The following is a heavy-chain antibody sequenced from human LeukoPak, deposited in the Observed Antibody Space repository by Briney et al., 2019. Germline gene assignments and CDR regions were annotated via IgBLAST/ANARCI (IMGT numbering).Heavy chain of an antibody. D-gene: IGHD2-2*01. J-gene: IGHJ5*02. CDR1: GFTFSSFD. CDR3: ARADCSGSTCYLRRSWFDP. Sequence: GGSLRLSCAASGFTFSSFDMYGVRQAPGKGLEWVSSISTSSRYIYYRDSVKGRFTISRDDAKNSLYLQMNSLRVEDTAVYYCARADCSGSTCYLRRSWFDPWGQGTLVTVSS. V-gene: IGHV3-21*01. CDR2: ISTSSRYI.